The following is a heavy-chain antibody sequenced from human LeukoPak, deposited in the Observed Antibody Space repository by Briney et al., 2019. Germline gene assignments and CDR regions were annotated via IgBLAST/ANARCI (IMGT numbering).Heavy chain of an antibody. CDR1: GYTFTSYY. D-gene: IGHD2-2*01. CDR3: AKGLSSTSCYGLCYYYGMDV. CDR2: INPRGGST. Sequence: ASVKVSCKASGYTFTSYYLHWVRQAPGQGLEWMGIINPRGGSTSYAQKFQGRVTMTWDTSMSTVYMELSSLRSEDTAVYYCAKGLSSTSCYGLCYYYGMDVWGQGTTVTVSS. J-gene: IGHJ6*02. V-gene: IGHV1-46*01.